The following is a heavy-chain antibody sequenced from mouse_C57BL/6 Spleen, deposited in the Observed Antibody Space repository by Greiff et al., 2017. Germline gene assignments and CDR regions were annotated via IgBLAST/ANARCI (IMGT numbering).Heavy chain of an antibody. CDR2: IYPGDGDT. V-gene: IGHV1-82*01. D-gene: IGHD1-1*01. CDR3: ARCYYGSSYVDWYFAV. Sequence: VQLQQSGPELVKPGASVKISCKASGYAFSSSWMNWVKQRPGKGLEWIGRIYPGDGDTNYNGKFKGKATLTADKSSSTAYMQLSSLTSEDSAVYFCARCYYGSSYVDWYFAVWGTGTTVTVSS. J-gene: IGHJ1*03. CDR1: GYAFSSSW.